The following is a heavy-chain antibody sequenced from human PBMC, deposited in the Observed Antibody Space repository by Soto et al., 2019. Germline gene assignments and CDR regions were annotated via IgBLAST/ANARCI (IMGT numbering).Heavy chain of an antibody. CDR3: ARGFLQWFVLPYYYGMDV. D-gene: IGHD3-3*01. V-gene: IGHV6-1*01. CDR2: TYYRSKWYN. Sequence: LTCAISGDSVSTNNVAWNWIRQSPSRGLEWLGRTYYRSKWYNDYAVSVKSRITINPDTSKNQFSLQLNSVTPEDTAVYYCARGFLQWFVLPYYYGMDVWGQGTTVTVSS. CDR1: GDSVSTNNVA. J-gene: IGHJ6*02.